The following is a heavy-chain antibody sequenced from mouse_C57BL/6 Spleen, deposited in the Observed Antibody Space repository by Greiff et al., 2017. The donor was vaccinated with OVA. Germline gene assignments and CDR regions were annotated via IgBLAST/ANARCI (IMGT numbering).Heavy chain of an antibody. V-gene: IGHV1-76*01. CDR3: ARKGVYGPFDY. CDR2: IYPGSGNT. Sequence: QVQLQQSGAELVRPGASVKLSCKASGYPFTDYYINWVKQRPGQGLEWIARIYPGSGNTYYNEKFKGKATLTAEKSSSTAYMQLSSLTSEDSAVYFCARKGVYGPFDYWGQGTTLTVSS. CDR1: GYPFTDYY. D-gene: IGHD1-1*01. J-gene: IGHJ2*01.